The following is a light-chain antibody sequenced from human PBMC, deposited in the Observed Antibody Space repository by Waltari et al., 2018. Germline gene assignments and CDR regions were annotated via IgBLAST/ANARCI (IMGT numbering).Light chain of an antibody. CDR2: YES. CDR1: NIGTTS. Sequence: SYVLTQPLSVSVAPGQTARITCGGNNIGTTSVHWFQQKPGQAPVLVIYYESDRPSGIPERISGSKSGNTATLTISRVEAGDEADFYCQVWDSSTDHWVFGGGTKLTVL. V-gene: IGLV3-21*01. J-gene: IGLJ3*02. CDR3: QVWDSSTDHWV.